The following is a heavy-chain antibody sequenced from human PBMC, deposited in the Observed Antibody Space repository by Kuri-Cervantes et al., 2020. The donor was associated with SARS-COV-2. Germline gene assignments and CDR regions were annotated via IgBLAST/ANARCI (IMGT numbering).Heavy chain of an antibody. CDR3: ARGPRYSSSWYQTLDY. CDR2: INHSGST. Sequence: GSLRLSCAVYGGSFSGYYWSWIRQPPGKGLEWIGEINHSGSTNYNPPLKSRVTISVDTSKNQFSLKLSSVTAADTAVYYCARGPRYSSSWYQTLDYWGQGTLVTVSS. CDR1: GGSFSGYY. J-gene: IGHJ4*02. V-gene: IGHV4-34*01. D-gene: IGHD6-13*01.